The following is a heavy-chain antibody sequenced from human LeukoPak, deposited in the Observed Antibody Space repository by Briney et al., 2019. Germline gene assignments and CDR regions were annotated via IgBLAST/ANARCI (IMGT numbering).Heavy chain of an antibody. D-gene: IGHD6-13*01. V-gene: IGHV3-30*04. CDR3: ARPIAAAGTENWFDP. J-gene: IGHJ5*02. CDR2: ISYDGSNK. CDR1: GFTFSSYA. Sequence: PGGSLRLSCAASGFTFSSYAMHWVRQAPGKGLEWVAVISYDGSNKYYADSVKGRFTISRDNSKNTLYLQMNSLRAEDTAVYYCARPIAAAGTENWFDPWGRGTLVTVSS.